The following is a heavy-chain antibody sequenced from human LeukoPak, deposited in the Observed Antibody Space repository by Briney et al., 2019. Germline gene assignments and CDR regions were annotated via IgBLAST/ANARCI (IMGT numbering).Heavy chain of an antibody. CDR2: ITSGGDYI. V-gene: IGHV3-21*01. D-gene: IGHD3-9*01. Sequence: GGSLRLSCAASGFTFNTFNMNWLRQAPGKGLEWVSSITSGGDYIYYAASVKGRFTTSRDNAKNSLSLQLNSLRVEDTAVYYCARGHYDVLAASYKWTPDYWGQGTLVTVSS. J-gene: IGHJ4*02. CDR1: GFTFNTFN. CDR3: ARGHYDVLAASYKWTPDY.